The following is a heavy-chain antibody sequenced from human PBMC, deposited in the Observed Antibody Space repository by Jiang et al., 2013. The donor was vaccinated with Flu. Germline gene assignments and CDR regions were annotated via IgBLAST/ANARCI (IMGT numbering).Heavy chain of an antibody. J-gene: IGHJ4*02. CDR3: ARRYYYDSSGYFDY. D-gene: IGHD3-22*01. CDR1: GGSINSTSYY. V-gene: IGHV4-39*01. CDR2: IYYSGST. Sequence: GLVKPSETLSLTCTVSGGSINSTSYYWGWIRQPPGRGLEWIGNIYYSGSTYDNPSLKSRVTISVDTSKNQFSLKLSSVTAADTAVYYCARRYYYDSSGYFDYWGQGTLVTVSS.